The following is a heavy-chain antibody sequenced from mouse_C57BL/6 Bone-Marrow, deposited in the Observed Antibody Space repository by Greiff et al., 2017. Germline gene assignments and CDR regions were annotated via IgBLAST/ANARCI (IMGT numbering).Heavy chain of an antibody. D-gene: IGHD1-1*01. CDR3: ARGYYGSSRYWYFDV. V-gene: IGHV1-19*01. Sequence: EVQLQQSGPVLVKPGASVKMSCKASGYTFTDYYMNWVKQSHGKSLEWIGVINPYNGGTSYNQKFKGKATLTVDKSSSTAYMELNSLTSEDSAVYYCARGYYGSSRYWYFDVWGTGTTVTVSS. CDR2: INPYNGGT. J-gene: IGHJ1*03. CDR1: GYTFTDYY.